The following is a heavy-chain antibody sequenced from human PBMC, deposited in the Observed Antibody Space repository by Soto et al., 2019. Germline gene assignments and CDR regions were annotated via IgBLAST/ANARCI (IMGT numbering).Heavy chain of an antibody. CDR2: IYYTGST. V-gene: IGHV4-39*01. CDR3: ARHSPAFIYGSGPWDV. J-gene: IGHJ6*02. Sequence: SETLSLTCSVSGGSVNSRSYYWGWIRQPPGKGLEWIGSIYYTGSTYYNASLKSRVTISVDTSKNQFSVKLRPLTAADTAVYYCARHSPAFIYGSGPWDVWGQGTTVTVSS. D-gene: IGHD3-10*01. CDR1: GGSVNSRSYY.